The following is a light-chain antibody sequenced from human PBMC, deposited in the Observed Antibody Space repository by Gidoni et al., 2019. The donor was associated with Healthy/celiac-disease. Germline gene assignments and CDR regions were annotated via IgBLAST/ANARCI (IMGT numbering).Light chain of an antibody. CDR3: QQYNNWPRS. CDR1: QSVSSN. J-gene: IGKJ1*01. CDR2: GAS. V-gene: IGKV3-15*01. Sequence: EIVMTQSPATLSVSPGERATLTCRASQSVSSNLAWYQQKPGQAPRLLIYGASTRATGNPARFSGSESGTEFTLTISSLQSEDFAVYYCQQYNNWPRSFGQGTKVEIK.